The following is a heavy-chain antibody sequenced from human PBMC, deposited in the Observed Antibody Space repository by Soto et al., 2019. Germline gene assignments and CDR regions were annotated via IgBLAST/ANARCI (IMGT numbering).Heavy chain of an antibody. CDR1: GFSFSSND. CDR2: ISASGRSL. V-gene: IGHV3-23*01. D-gene: IGHD2-2*01. CDR3: ANGTSKLDY. J-gene: IGHJ4*02. Sequence: EVQLLESGGGLIQPGGSLRLSCAASGFSFSSNDMSWVRQAPGKGLEWASSISASGRSLFYADAVKGRFTISRDNSKNTLYLQMSSRTAEDTAVYYSANGTSKLDYWGQGTLVTVSS.